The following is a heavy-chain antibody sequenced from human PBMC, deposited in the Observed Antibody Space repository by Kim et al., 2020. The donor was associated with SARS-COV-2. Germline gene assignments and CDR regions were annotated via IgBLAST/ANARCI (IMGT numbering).Heavy chain of an antibody. Sequence: GGSLRLSCAASGFTFDDYAMHWVRQAPGKGLEWVSGISWNSGSIGYADSVKGRFTISRDNAKNSLYLQMNSLRAEDTALYYCAKDIVGGGSGYFDYWGQGTLVTVSS. CDR2: ISWNSGSI. CDR3: AKDIVGGGSGYFDY. D-gene: IGHD3-16*01. V-gene: IGHV3-9*01. J-gene: IGHJ4*02. CDR1: GFTFDDYA.